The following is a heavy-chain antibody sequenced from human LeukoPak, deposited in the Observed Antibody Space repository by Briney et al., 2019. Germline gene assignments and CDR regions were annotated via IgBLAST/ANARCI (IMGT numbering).Heavy chain of an antibody. CDR2: ISGSGGST. CDR1: GFIFSSYG. V-gene: IGHV3-23*01. Sequence: GGTLRLSCAASGFIFSSYGMSWVRQAPGKGLEWVSAISGSGGSTYYADSVKGRFTISRDNSKDTLYLQMNNLRAEDTAVYYCAKTRGSGPFDYWGQGTLVTVSS. D-gene: IGHD3-10*01. CDR3: AKTRGSGPFDY. J-gene: IGHJ4*02.